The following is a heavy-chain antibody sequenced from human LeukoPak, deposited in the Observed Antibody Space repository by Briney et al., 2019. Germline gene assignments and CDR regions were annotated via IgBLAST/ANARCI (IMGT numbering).Heavy chain of an antibody. CDR1: RFTFSIYS. Sequence: PGGSLRLSCAASRFTFSIYSMNWIRQAPGKGLEWVSYISSDRSIVYYADSAKGRFTISRDNAKNSLYLQMDSLRAADTAVYHCARNYSPFDYWGQGTLVTVSS. V-gene: IGHV3-48*01. J-gene: IGHJ4*02. D-gene: IGHD3-10*01. CDR3: ARNYSPFDY. CDR2: ISSDRSIV.